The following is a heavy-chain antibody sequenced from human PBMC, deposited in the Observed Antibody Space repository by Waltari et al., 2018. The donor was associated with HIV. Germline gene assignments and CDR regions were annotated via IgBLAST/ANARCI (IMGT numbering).Heavy chain of an antibody. CDR1: GGISSCYY. Sequence: VQLQEPAPGPVNPSETLSLTCTVPGGISSCYYWSWIRQRPGKALEWIGYIYYSGGPNYNPSLKSRVTISVDTSKNQFSLKLSSVSAADTAVYYCARVPYDSSGLDAFDIWGQGTMVTVSS. V-gene: IGHV4-59*01. J-gene: IGHJ3*02. D-gene: IGHD3-22*01. CDR3: ARVPYDSSGLDAFDI. CDR2: IYYSGGP.